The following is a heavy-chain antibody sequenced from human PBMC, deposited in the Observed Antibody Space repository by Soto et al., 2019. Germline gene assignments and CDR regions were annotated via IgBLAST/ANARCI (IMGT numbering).Heavy chain of an antibody. Sequence: VESLNISYKGRGYSFTSYWIGWVRQMPWKGLEWMGIIYPVDSDTRYSPSFQGQVTISADKSISTAYLQWSSLKASDTAMYYCERRGSPPGYGIEVWGKETTLTTSS. CDR1: GYSFTSYW. J-gene: IGHJ6*04. D-gene: IGHD6-13*01. V-gene: IGHV5-51*01. CDR2: IYPVDSDT. CDR3: ERRGSPPGYGIEV.